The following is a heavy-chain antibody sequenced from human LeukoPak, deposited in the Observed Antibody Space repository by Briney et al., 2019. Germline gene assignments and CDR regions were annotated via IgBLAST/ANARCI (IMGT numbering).Heavy chain of an antibody. CDR1: GFTFSSYA. J-gene: IGHJ4*02. Sequence: PGGSLRLSCAASGFTFSSYAMSWVRQAPGKGLEWVSSISGSGGNTFYADSVKGRFTISRGNSKNTLYLQMNSLRAEDTAAYHCAKGRSEDGDAALNYWGQGTLVTVSS. D-gene: IGHD4-17*01. CDR3: AKGRSEDGDAALNY. CDR2: ISGSGGNT. V-gene: IGHV3-23*01.